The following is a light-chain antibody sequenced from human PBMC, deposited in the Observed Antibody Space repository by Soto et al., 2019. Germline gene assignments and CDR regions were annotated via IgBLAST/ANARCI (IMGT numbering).Light chain of an antibody. J-gene: IGLJ1*01. CDR2: DVS. V-gene: IGLV2-14*01. CDR1: SSDVGGYNY. Sequence: QSALTQPASVSGSPGQSNTISCTGTSSDVGGYNYVSWYQQHPGKAPKLMIYDVSNRPSGVSNRFSGSKSGNTASLTISRLQAEDEADYYCSSYTSSSTYVFGTGTKVTVL. CDR3: SSYTSSSTYV.